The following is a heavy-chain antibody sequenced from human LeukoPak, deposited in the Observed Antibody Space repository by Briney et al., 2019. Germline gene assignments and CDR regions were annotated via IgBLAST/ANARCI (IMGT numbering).Heavy chain of an antibody. CDR2: IWYDGSNK. CDR1: GFTLSSYG. Sequence: GGSLRLSCDASGFTLSSYGMHWVRQAPGKGLEWVAVIWYDGSNKYYADSVKGRFTISRDNSKNTLYLQMNSLRAEDTAVYYCARDVRSSEGDFYYWGQGTLVTVSS. D-gene: IGHD6-6*01. V-gene: IGHV3-33*01. J-gene: IGHJ4*02. CDR3: ARDVRSSEGDFYY.